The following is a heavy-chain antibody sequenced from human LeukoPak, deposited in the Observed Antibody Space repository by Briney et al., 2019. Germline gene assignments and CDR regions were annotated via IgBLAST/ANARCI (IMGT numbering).Heavy chain of an antibody. CDR3: ASPLHYYDSSGYYSTFDY. V-gene: IGHV4-39*01. J-gene: IGHJ4*02. CDR2: IYYSGST. CDR1: GGSISSSSYY. Sequence: ETLSLTCPVSGGSISSSSYYWGWIRQPPGKGLEWIGSIYYSGSTYYNPSLKSRVTISVDTSNNQFSLKLSSVTAADTAVYYCASPLHYYDSSGYYSTFDYWGQGTLVTVSS. D-gene: IGHD3-22*01.